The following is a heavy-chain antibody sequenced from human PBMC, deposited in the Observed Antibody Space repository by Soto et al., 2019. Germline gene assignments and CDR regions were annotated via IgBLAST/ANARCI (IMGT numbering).Heavy chain of an antibody. CDR3: ARDDRTISGAVTLDY. J-gene: IGHJ4*02. V-gene: IGHV1-3*01. CDR2: SNEGSGNT. D-gene: IGHD3-3*02. Sequence: QVQLVQSGPEVKRPGASVRISCRTSGYSFKNYAIHWVRQAPGKKLEWMGWSNEGSGNTRYSHKFQGRMSIARDTSARSSYLDLRRLTSEDPAVYFCARDDRTISGAVTLDYWGPGTLVTVSS. CDR1: GYSFKNYA.